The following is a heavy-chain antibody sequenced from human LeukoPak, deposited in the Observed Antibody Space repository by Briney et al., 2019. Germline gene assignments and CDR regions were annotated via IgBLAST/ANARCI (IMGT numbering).Heavy chain of an antibody. D-gene: IGHD6-19*01. CDR2: ISSSSSTI. Sequence: GGSPRLSCAASGFTFSSYSMNWVRQAPGKGLEWVSYISSSSSTIYYADSVKGRFTISRDNAKNSLYLQMNSLRAEDTAVYYCARDDSSGWYLHDAFDIWGQGTMVTVSS. V-gene: IGHV3-48*04. CDR1: GFTFSSYS. J-gene: IGHJ3*02. CDR3: ARDDSSGWYLHDAFDI.